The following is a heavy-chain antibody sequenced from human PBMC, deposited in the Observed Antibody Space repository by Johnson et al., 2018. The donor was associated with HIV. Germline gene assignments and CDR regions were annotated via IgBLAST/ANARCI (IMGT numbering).Heavy chain of an antibody. J-gene: IGHJ3*02. CDR2: ISYDGSKM. CDR1: GFTFRSYA. Sequence: QVQLVESGGGVVQPGRSLRLSCAASGFTFRSYAMHWVRQAPGKGLEWVADISYDGSKMSYANSVKGRFTISRDNSKNTLYLQMNSLRAEDTAVYYCAKDKSNAFDIWGQGTMVTVSS. CDR3: AKDKSNAFDI. V-gene: IGHV3-30*04.